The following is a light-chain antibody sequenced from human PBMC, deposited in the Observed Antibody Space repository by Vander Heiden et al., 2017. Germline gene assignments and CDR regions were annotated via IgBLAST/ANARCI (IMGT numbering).Light chain of an antibody. J-gene: IGKJ2*01. V-gene: IGKV3-20*01. CDR2: GAS. CDR1: QSVNSDN. CDR3: QQDGSSYT. Sequence: EIVLTQSPGTLSLSPGEGATLSCRASQSVNSDNLAWYQQKPGQAPRLLIFGASTRATGIPDRFSGSGSGTDFTLTISRPEPEDFAVYYWQQDGSSYTFGQGTKLEIK.